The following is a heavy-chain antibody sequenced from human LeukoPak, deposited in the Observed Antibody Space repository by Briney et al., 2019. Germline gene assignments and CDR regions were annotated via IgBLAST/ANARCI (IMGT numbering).Heavy chain of an antibody. J-gene: IGHJ4*02. CDR3: ARDQIQVWFMVGRFGY. Sequence: GASVKVSCKTSGYTFTTYYIHWIRQAPGQGLEWMGVITPNDGRPTYAQKFQGRVTVTMDTATSTVYMELGSLESDDTAIYYCARDQIQVWFMVGRFGYWGQGTLVSVSS. CDR1: GYTFTTYY. D-gene: IGHD5-18*01. V-gene: IGHV1-46*01. CDR2: ITPNDGRP.